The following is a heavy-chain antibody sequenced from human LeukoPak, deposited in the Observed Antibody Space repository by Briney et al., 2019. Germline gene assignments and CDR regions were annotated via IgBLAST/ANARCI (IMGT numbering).Heavy chain of an antibody. CDR3: ASAHQGDDAFDI. J-gene: IGHJ3*02. CDR1: GYTFTGYY. CDR2: INPNSGGT. D-gene: IGHD1-26*01. V-gene: IGHV1-2*02. Sequence: ASVKVSCKASGYTFTGYYMHCVRQAPGQGLEWMGWINPNSGGTNYAQKFQGRVTMPRDTSISTAYMELSRLRSDDTAVYYCASAHQGDDAFDIWGQGTMVSVSS.